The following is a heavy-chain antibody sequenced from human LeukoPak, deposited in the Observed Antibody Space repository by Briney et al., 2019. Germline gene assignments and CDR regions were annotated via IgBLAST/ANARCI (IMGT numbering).Heavy chain of an antibody. V-gene: IGHV3-7*01. CDR3: ARDFLDYDILTGYRPMDV. CDR1: GFTFSSYW. D-gene: IGHD3-9*01. CDR2: IKQDGSEK. Sequence: GGSLRLSCAASGFTFSSYWMSWVRQAPGKGLEWVANIKQDGSEKYYVDSVKGRFTISRDNAKNSLYLQMNSLRAEDTAVYYCARDFLDYDILTGYRPMDVWGKGTTVTISS. J-gene: IGHJ6*03.